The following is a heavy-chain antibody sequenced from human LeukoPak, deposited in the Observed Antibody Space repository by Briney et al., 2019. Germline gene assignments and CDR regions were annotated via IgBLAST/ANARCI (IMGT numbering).Heavy chain of an antibody. CDR2: IYYSANT. V-gene: IGHV4-30-2*03. CDR3: ARHVIHSTAHNNWFDP. J-gene: IGHJ5*02. CDR1: GGSINSGGYS. D-gene: IGHD2-15*01. Sequence: SQTLSLTCAVSGGSINSGGYSWSRLPQPPGKGLEWIGSIYYSANTYYNPSLKSRVTISVDTSKNQFSLKLSSVTAADTAVYYCARHVIHSTAHNNWFDPWGQGTLVTVSS.